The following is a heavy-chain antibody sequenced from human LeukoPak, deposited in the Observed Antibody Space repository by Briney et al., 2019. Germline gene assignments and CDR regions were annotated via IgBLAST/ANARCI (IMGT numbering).Heavy chain of an antibody. Sequence: KPGGSPRLSCAASGFTFSSYSMNWVRQAPGKGLEWVSSISSSSSYIYYADSVKGRFTISRDNAKNSLYLQMNSLRAEDTAVYYCARADTAMPTDYWGQGTLVTVSS. J-gene: IGHJ4*02. D-gene: IGHD5-18*01. CDR2: ISSSSSYI. V-gene: IGHV3-21*01. CDR3: ARADTAMPTDY. CDR1: GFTFSSYS.